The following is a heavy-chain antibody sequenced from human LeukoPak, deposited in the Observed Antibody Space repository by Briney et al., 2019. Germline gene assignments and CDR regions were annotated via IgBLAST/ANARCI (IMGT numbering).Heavy chain of an antibody. CDR3: AGDSSGWYFDY. V-gene: IGHV4-59*01. CDR1: GGSISSYY. D-gene: IGHD6-19*01. Sequence: SETLSLTCTVSGGSISSYYWSWIRQPPGKGLEWIGYIYYSGSTKYNPSLKSRVTISVDTSKNQFSLKLYSVTAADTAVYYCAGDSSGWYFDYWDQGTLVTVSS. J-gene: IGHJ4*02. CDR2: IYYSGST.